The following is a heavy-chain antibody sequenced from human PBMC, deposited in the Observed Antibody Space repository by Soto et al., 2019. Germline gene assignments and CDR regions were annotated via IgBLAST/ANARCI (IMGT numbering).Heavy chain of an antibody. CDR2: IYYSGST. CDR3: ARDNLRDDAFDI. V-gene: IGHV4-30-4*01. J-gene: IGHJ3*02. Sequence: SETLSLTCTVSGGSISSGDYYWSWIRQPPGKGLEWIGYIYYSGSTYYNPSLKSRVTISVDTSKNQFSLKLSSVTAADTAVYYCARDNLRDDAFDIWGQGTMVTVSS. CDR1: GGSISSGDYY.